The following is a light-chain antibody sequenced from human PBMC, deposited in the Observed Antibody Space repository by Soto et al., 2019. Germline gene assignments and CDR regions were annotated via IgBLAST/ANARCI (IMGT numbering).Light chain of an antibody. Sequence: IVVTQSPCTLSLSAGERVTLSCRASQSVSGRYIAWYQVKSGQTPRLLIYDASNRATGTPERFSGSGSGTEFTLTISRLQPEDFAVYYCQQYGGSPLTFGGGTRLEIK. CDR2: DAS. CDR1: QSVSGRY. CDR3: QQYGGSPLT. V-gene: IGKV3-20*01. J-gene: IGKJ4*02.